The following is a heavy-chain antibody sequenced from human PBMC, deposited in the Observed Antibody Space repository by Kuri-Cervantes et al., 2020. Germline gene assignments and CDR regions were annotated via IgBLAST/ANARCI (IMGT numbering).Heavy chain of an antibody. Sequence: ASVKVSCKASGYTFTSYGISWVRQAPGQGLEWMGWISAYNGNTNYAQKLQGRVTMTTDTSTSTAYMELRSLRSDDTAVYYCASMVRGVIIMEYCFDYWGQGTLVTVSS. V-gene: IGHV1-18*01. CDR1: GYTFTSYG. D-gene: IGHD3-10*01. CDR2: ISAYNGNT. CDR3: ASMVRGVIIMEYCFDY. J-gene: IGHJ4*02.